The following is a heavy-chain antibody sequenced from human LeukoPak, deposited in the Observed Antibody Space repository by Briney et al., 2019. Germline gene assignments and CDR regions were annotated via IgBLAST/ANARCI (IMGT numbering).Heavy chain of an antibody. V-gene: IGHV1-8*02. CDR2: MSPNSGDT. D-gene: IGHD7-27*01. CDR1: GYTFTSYG. CDR3: ARGPPNWGYDY. J-gene: IGHJ4*02. Sequence: ASVQVSCKASGYTFTSYGISWVRQATGQRPEWMGRMSPNSGDTGYAQKFQDRVTMTRNTSISTAYMELSSLRSDDTAVYYCARGPPNWGYDYWGPGTLVTVSS.